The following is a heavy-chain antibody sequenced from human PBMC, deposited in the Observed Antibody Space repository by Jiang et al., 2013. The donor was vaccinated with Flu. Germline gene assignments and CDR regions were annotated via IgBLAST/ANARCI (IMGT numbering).Heavy chain of an antibody. D-gene: IGHD1-7*01. CDR3: VRSQLRTTVLES. CDR1: GGSITGYY. V-gene: IGHV4-59*01. J-gene: IGHJ4*02. Sequence: LLKPSETLSLTCSVSGGSITGYYLIWIRQSPGKGLEWIGFIYYSGDTKYNPYLKSRVTMSVDTSKNQFSLNLTSVTSADTAIYYCVRSQLRTTVLESWGQGTLVTVSS. CDR2: IYYSGDT.